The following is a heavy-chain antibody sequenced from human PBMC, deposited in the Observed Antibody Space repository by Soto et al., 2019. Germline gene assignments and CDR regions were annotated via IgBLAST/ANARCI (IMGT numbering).Heavy chain of an antibody. V-gene: IGHV1-18*01. D-gene: IGHD3-10*01. CDR3: ARDPSRIWFGELSLAAFDI. J-gene: IGHJ3*02. Sequence: QVQLVQSGAEVKKPGASVKVSCKASGYTFTSYGISWVRQAPGQGLEWMGWISDYNGNTNYAQKLQGRVTMTTDTSTSTAYMELRSLRSDDTAVYYCARDPSRIWFGELSLAAFDIWGQGTMVTVSS. CDR2: ISDYNGNT. CDR1: GYTFTSYG.